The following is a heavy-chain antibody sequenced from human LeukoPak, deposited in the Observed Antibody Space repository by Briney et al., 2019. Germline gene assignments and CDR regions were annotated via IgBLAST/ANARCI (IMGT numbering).Heavy chain of an antibody. CDR2: IYPGDSDT. Sequence: GESLKISCKGSGYSFTSYWIGWVRQMPGKGLERVGIIYPGDSDTRYSPSFQGQVTISADKSISTAYLQWSSLKASDTAMYYCARRGLYSSSSYYYMDVWGKGTTVTVSS. V-gene: IGHV5-51*01. CDR1: GYSFTSYW. J-gene: IGHJ6*03. CDR3: ARRGLYSSSSYYYMDV. D-gene: IGHD6-6*01.